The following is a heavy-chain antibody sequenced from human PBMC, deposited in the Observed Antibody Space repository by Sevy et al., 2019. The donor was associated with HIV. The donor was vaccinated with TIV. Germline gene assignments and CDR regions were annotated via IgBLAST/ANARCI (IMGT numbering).Heavy chain of an antibody. J-gene: IGHJ4*02. CDR3: STDVYYDFWSGQDYFDY. CDR2: IKSKTDGGTT. CDR1: GFTFSNAW. V-gene: IGHV3-15*01. Sequence: GGSLRLSCAASGFTFSNAWMSWVRQAPGKGLEWVGRIKSKTDGGTTDYAAPVKGRFTISRDDSKNTLYLQMNSLKTEDTAVYYCSTDVYYDFWSGQDYFDYWGQGTLVTVSS. D-gene: IGHD3-3*01.